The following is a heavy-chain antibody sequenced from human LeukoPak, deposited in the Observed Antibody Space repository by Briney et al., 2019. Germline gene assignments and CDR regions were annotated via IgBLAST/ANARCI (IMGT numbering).Heavy chain of an antibody. D-gene: IGHD3-10*01. V-gene: IGHV4-59*01. J-gene: IGHJ4*02. CDR2: IYSSGST. Sequence: SETLSLTCTVSGGSISSYYWSWIRQPPGKGLEWIGYIYSSGSTNYNPSLKSRVTISVDTPKNQISLKLSSVTAADTAVYYCASTGQVGSFDSWGQGTLVSVSS. CDR1: GGSISSYY. CDR3: ASTGQVGSFDS.